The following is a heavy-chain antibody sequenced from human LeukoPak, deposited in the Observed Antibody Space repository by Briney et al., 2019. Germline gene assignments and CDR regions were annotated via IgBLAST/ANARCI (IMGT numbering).Heavy chain of an antibody. CDR2: IEDGGSEK. CDR1: RFTLGDYL. V-gene: IGHV3-7*01. Sequence: GGSLSLSRAASRFTLGDYLMSWVRQARGRGREGVANIEDGGSEKYYVDSVRGRFTISRDNPMHSLYLQMNSLRDEGTAVYYCVRPRGWSNICNKFVYLGEATLVTVSS. D-gene: IGHD3-3*01. J-gene: IGHJ4*02. CDR3: VRPRGWSNICNKFVY.